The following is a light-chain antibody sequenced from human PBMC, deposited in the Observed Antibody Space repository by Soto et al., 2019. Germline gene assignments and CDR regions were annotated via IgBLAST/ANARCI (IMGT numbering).Light chain of an antibody. CDR3: QQLKSYPFT. CDR1: QGISSA. Sequence: AIQLTQSPSSPSASVGDRVSITCRASQGISSALAWYQHKPGKPPKILIYDASSLQSGVPSRFSGSESGTECTLTICSLQSEDFATYYCQQLKSYPFTFGQGTRLEI. V-gene: IGKV1-13*02. CDR2: DAS. J-gene: IGKJ5*01.